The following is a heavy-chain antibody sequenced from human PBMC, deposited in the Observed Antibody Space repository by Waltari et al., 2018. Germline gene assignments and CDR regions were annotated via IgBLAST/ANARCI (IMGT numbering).Heavy chain of an antibody. CDR2: ISSSSSYI. Sequence: EVQLVESGGGLVKPGGSLRLSCAASGFTFSSYSMNWVRQAPGKGLEWVSSISSSSSYIYYADSVKGRFTISRDNAKNSLYLQMNSLRAEDTAVYYCARGPLYYYDSSTPIDYWGQGTLVTVSS. D-gene: IGHD3-22*01. J-gene: IGHJ4*02. CDR1: GFTFSSYS. CDR3: ARGPLYYYDSSTPIDY. V-gene: IGHV3-21*01.